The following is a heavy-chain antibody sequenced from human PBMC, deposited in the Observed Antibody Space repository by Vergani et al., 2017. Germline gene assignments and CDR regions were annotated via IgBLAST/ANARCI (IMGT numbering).Heavy chain of an antibody. CDR3: ASGVVVPAVTRYYYYYGMDV. D-gene: IGHD2-2*01. J-gene: IGHJ6*02. Sequence: QVQLVQSGAEVKKPGSSVKVSCKASGGTFSSYTISWVRQAPGQGLEWMGRIIPILGIANYAQKFQGRVTITADKSTSTAYMELSSLGSEDTAVYYCASGVVVPAVTRYYYYYGMDVGGQGTTVTVSS. CDR1: GGTFSSYT. CDR2: IIPILGIA. V-gene: IGHV1-69*02.